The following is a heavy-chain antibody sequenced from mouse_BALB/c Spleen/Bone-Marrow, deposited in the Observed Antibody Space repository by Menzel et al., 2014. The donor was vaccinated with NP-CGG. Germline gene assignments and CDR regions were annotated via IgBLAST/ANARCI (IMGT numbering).Heavy chain of an antibody. V-gene: IGHV3-2*02. CDR1: GYSITSDYA. CDR3: ATLYGNYDYAVDY. D-gene: IGHD2-1*01. Sequence: EVKLVESGPGLVKPSQSLSLTCTVTGYSITSDYAWNWIRQFPGNKLEWMGYISYSGSTSYHPSLKSRISITRDTSKSQFFLQLNSVTIEDTATYFCATLYGNYDYAVDYWGQGTSVTVSS. J-gene: IGHJ4*01. CDR2: ISYSGST.